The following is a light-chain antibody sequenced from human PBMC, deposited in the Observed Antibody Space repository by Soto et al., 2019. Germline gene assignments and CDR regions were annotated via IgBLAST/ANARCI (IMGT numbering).Light chain of an antibody. V-gene: IGLV2-23*01. CDR2: EGS. J-gene: IGLJ1*01. CDR1: SSDVGRYNI. Sequence: SVLTQPASVSGSPGQSITISCTGTSSDVGRYNIVSWYQQHPGKAPKLMIYEGSKRPSGVSDRFSGSKSGNTASLTISGLQAEDEADYYCCSYAGSSTSVFGTGTKVTVL. CDR3: CSYAGSSTSV.